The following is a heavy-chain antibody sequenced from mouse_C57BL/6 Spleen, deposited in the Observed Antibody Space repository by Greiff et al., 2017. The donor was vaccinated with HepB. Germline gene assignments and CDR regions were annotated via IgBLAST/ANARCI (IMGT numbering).Heavy chain of an antibody. CDR3: ARDGIYYDYDGRYFDV. V-gene: IGHV3-6*01. CDR1: GYSITSGYY. D-gene: IGHD2-4*01. Sequence: VQLQQSGPGLVKPSQSLSLTCSVTGYSITSGYYWNWIRQFPGNKLEWMGYISYDGSNNYNPSLKNRNSITRDTSKNQFFLKLNSVITEDTATYYCARDGIYYDYDGRYFDVWGTGTTVTVSS. CDR2: ISYDGSN. J-gene: IGHJ1*03.